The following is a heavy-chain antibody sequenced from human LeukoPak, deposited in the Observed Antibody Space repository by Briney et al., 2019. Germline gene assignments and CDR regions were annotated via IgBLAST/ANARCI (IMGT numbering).Heavy chain of an antibody. CDR2: IRGSGGST. CDR3: AKSQGSSGWYNYYYGMDV. J-gene: IGHJ6*02. Sequence: GGSLRLSCAASGYTFSSYAMSWVRQAPGKGLEWASAIRGSGGSTYYADSVKGRFTISRDNSKNTRYLQMNSLRAEDTAVYYCAKSQGSSGWYNYYYGMDVWGQGTTVTVSS. CDR1: GYTFSSYA. V-gene: IGHV3-23*01. D-gene: IGHD6-19*01.